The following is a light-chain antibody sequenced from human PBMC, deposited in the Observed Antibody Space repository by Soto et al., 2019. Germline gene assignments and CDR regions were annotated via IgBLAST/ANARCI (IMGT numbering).Light chain of an antibody. J-gene: IGLJ1*01. CDR3: SSFTTTYTRV. CDR2: EVS. V-gene: IGLV2-14*01. CDR1: SSDVGGYNY. Sequence: QSVLTQPASVSGSPGQSITISCTGTSSDVGGYNYVSWYQQHPGKAPKLMIYEVSNRPSGVSTRFSGSKSGNTASLTISGLQADDDADDYCSSFTTTYTRVFGSGTKVTVL.